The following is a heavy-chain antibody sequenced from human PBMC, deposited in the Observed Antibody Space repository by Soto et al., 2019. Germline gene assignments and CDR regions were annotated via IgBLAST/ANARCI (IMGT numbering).Heavy chain of an antibody. Sequence: ASVNVSCKASGYTFTSYGISWVRQAPGQGLEWMGWISAYNGNTNYAQKLQGRVTMTTDTSTSTAYMELRSLRSDDTAVYYCARHGLIYYGSGSFYYYYGMDVWGQGTTVTVSS. J-gene: IGHJ6*02. CDR3: ARHGLIYYGSGSFYYYYGMDV. CDR2: ISAYNGNT. D-gene: IGHD3-10*01. V-gene: IGHV1-18*01. CDR1: GYTFTSYG.